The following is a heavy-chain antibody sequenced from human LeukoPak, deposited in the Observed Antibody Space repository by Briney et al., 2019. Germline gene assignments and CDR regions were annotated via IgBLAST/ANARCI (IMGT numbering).Heavy chain of an antibody. D-gene: IGHD3-3*01. CDR2: ISGSGGST. J-gene: IGHJ4*02. CDR1: GFTFSSYA. CDR3: AKGRDQIFGVVWFDY. V-gene: IGHV3-23*01. Sequence: PGGSLRLSCAASGFTFSSYAMHWVRQAPGKGLEWVSAISGSGGSTYYADSVKGRFTISRDNSKNTLYLQMNSLRAEDTAVYYCAKGRDQIFGVVWFDYWGQGTLVTVSS.